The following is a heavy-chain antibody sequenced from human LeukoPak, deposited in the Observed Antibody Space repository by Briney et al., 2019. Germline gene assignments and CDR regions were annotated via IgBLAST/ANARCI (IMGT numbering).Heavy chain of an antibody. CDR1: GGTFSSYA. J-gene: IGHJ4*02. CDR2: IIPIFGTA. D-gene: IGHD5-12*01. Sequence: SVKVSCKASGGTFSSYAISWVRQAPGQGLEWMGGIIPIFGTANYAQKFQGRVTITTDESTSTAYMELSSLRSEDTAVYYCASGLIRSGYSEGGYFDYWGQGTLVTVSS. CDR3: ASGLIRSGYSEGGYFDY. V-gene: IGHV1-69*05.